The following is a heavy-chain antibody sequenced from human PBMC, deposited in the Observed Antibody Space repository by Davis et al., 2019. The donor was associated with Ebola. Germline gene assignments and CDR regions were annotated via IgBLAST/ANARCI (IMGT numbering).Heavy chain of an antibody. CDR1: GFTFSSYS. CDR3: ARDTYYDSSGPPAFDY. CDR2: ISSSSSYI. J-gene: IGHJ4*02. D-gene: IGHD3-22*01. V-gene: IGHV3-21*01. Sequence: PGGSLRLSCAASGFTFSSYSMNWVRQAPGKGLEWVSSISSSSSYIYYADSVKGRFTTSRDNAKNSLYLQMNSLRAEDTAVYYCARDTYYDSSGPPAFDYWGQGTLVTVSS.